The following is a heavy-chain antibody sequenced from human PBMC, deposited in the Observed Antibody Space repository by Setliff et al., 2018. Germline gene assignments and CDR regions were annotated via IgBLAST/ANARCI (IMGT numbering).Heavy chain of an antibody. V-gene: IGHV1-69*13. D-gene: IGHD6-13*01. CDR1: GGSFKNHA. CDR2: TFPMFDRP. Sequence: ASVKVSCKTSGGSFKNHAITWVRQAPGQGLEWMGGTFPMFDRPNYAQKLQARVTITADESTNTAYIEIRSLRSEDTAVYYCARGNMDVVAAGGKYSGMDVWGQGTTVTVS. J-gene: IGHJ6*02. CDR3: ARGNMDVVAAGGKYSGMDV.